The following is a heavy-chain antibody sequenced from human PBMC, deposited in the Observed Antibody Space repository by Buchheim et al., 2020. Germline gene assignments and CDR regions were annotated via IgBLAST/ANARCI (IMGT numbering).Heavy chain of an antibody. Sequence: QMQLVQSGPEVKKPGTSVKVSCKASGFTFTSSAVQWVRQARGQRLEWIGWIVVGSGNTNYAQKFQERVTITRDMSTTTAYMELSSLRSEDTAVYYCAAAGTSYYYYGMDVWGQGTT. V-gene: IGHV1-58*01. CDR3: AAAGTSYYYYGMDV. CDR1: GFTFTSSA. D-gene: IGHD6-13*01. J-gene: IGHJ6*02. CDR2: IVVGSGNT.